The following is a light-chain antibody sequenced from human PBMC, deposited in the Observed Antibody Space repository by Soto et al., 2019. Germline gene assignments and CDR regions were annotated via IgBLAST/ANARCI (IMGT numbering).Light chain of an antibody. Sequence: QAVLTQPTSVSVAPGQRGTISCTGSSSNIGAGYDVHWYQQLPGTAPKLLIYGNSNRPSGVPDRFSGSKSGTSASLAITGLQAEDEADYYCQSYDSRLSGVVFGGGTKLTVL. V-gene: IGLV1-40*01. J-gene: IGLJ2*01. CDR3: QSYDSRLSGVV. CDR2: GNS. CDR1: SSNIGAGYD.